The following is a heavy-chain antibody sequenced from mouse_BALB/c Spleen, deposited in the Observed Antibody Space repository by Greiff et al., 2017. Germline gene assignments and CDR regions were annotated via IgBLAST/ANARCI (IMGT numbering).Heavy chain of an antibody. D-gene: IGHD3-3*01. V-gene: IGHV7-1*02. CDR1: GFTFSDFY. Sequence: EVQLVESGGGLVQPGGSLRLSCATSGFTFSDFYMEWVRQPPGKRLEWIAASRNKANDYTADYSASVKGRFIVSRDTSQSILYLQVNALRAEDTAIYYCARDALGAPFAYWGQGTLVTVSA. CDR2: SRNKANDYTA. J-gene: IGHJ3*01. CDR3: ARDALGAPFAY.